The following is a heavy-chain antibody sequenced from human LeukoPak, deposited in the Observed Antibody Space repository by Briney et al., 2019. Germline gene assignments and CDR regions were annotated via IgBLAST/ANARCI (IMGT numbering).Heavy chain of an antibody. V-gene: IGHV3-7*01. CDR1: GFTFTDFW. CDR2: IKQDGSEK. D-gene: IGHD1-1*01. J-gene: IGHJ4*02. CDR3: ARDSRTRGPDN. Sequence: GGSLRLSCAASGFTFTDFWMSWVRQAPGKGLEWVANIKQDGSEKYYVDSVKGRFTISRDNAKNSLYLQVNSLRAEDTAVYYCARDSRTRGPDNWGQGTLVTVSS.